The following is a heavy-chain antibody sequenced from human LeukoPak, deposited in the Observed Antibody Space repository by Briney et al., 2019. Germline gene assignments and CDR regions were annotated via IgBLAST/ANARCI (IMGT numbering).Heavy chain of an antibody. CDR2: IYYSGST. D-gene: IGHD3-10*01. J-gene: IGHJ6*02. CDR1: GGSVSSGSYY. V-gene: IGHV4-61*01. CDR3: ARVYYYGSGSYFNYYYYGMDV. Sequence: PSGTLSLTCAVSGGSVSSGSYYWSWIRQPPGKGLEWIGYIYYSGSTNYNPSLKSRVTISVDTSKNQFSLKLSSVTAADTAVYYCARVYYYGSGSYFNYYYYGMDVWGQGTTVTVSS.